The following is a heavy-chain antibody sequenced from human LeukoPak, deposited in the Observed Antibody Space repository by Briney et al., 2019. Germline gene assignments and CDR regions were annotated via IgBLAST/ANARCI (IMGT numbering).Heavy chain of an antibody. CDR1: GFTFSNYA. V-gene: IGHV3-23*01. D-gene: IGHD1-26*01. CDR2: IGSSGDYT. CDR3: AEDLVGSNPHDY. Sequence: PGGSLRLSCAASGFTFSNYAMTWVRQAPGKGLEWVSGIGSSGDYTYYADSVKGRFTISRDNSKNTLFLQMSSLRVEDTAVYYCAEDLVGSNPHDYWGQGTLVTVSS. J-gene: IGHJ4*02.